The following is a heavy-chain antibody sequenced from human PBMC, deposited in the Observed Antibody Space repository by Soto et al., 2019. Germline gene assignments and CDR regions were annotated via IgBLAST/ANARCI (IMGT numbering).Heavy chain of an antibody. CDR2: IYYSGST. CDR3: AKYYYDSSGYYYKDY. V-gene: IGHV4-30-4*01. CDR1: GGSISSGDYY. Sequence: SETLSLTCTVSGGSISSGDYYWSWIRQPPGKSLEWIGYIYYSGSTYYNPSLKSRVTISVDTSKNQFSLKLSSVTAADTAVYYCAKYYYDSSGYYYKDYWGQGTLVTVSS. J-gene: IGHJ4*02. D-gene: IGHD3-22*01.